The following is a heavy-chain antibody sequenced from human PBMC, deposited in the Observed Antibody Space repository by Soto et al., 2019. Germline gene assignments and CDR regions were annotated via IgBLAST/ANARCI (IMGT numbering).Heavy chain of an antibody. D-gene: IGHD3-10*01. CDR2: IYYSGST. V-gene: IGHV4-59*01. CDR1: GGCINSYF. J-gene: IGHJ4*02. Sequence: SETMSLTCTVCGGCINSYFWSWIRQSPGKGLEWIGHIYYSGSTSYSPSLKSRVSISVDTSKNQFSLEVHSVTAADTAVYYCARAGTNMVQFDYWGQRTLVTVYS. CDR3: ARAGTNMVQFDY.